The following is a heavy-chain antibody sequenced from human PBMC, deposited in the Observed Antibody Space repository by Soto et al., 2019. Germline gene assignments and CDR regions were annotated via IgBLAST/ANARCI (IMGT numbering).Heavy chain of an antibody. CDR2: IYSSGAT. J-gene: IGHJ4*02. CDR1: GFSMSGFY. V-gene: IGHV4-4*07. Sequence: XDTLSLTCTVAGFSMSGFYWSWVRQPAGKGLEWIGRIYSSGATKYNPSLRNRVTMSVDTSTDQYSLNLASMTAADTAVYFCARGPFCGNDCYFDVWGQGTQVTVSS. D-gene: IGHD2-21*02. CDR3: ARGPFCGNDCYFDV.